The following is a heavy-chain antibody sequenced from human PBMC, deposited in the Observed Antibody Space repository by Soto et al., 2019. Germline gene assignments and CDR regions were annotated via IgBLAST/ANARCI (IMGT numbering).Heavy chain of an antibody. CDR3: ARGELDRTIDY. CDR2: ISGMSTTI. V-gene: IGHV3-48*02. CDR1: GFTFSSRS. J-gene: IGHJ4*02. D-gene: IGHD1-1*01. Sequence: GGSLRLSCAASGFTFSSRSMNWVRQAPGKGLEWISYISGMSTTIYYADSVKGRFTISRDNAKNSLSLQMNSLRDEDTAVYYCARGELDRTIDYWGQGTLVTVSS.